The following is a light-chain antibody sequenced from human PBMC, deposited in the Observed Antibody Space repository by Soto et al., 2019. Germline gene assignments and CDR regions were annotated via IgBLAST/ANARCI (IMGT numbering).Light chain of an antibody. CDR2: HVG. V-gene: IGLV2-11*01. CDR3: SSYTSKSSLI. Sequence: QSALTQPRSVSGSPGQSVTISCSGTSSDVGGYEYVSWYQQHPGKAPRLLIYHVGQRPSGVPDRFSGSKSGTTASLTISGLQADDEAEYYCSSYTSKSSLIFGGGTKLTVL. CDR1: SSDVGGYEY. J-gene: IGLJ2*01.